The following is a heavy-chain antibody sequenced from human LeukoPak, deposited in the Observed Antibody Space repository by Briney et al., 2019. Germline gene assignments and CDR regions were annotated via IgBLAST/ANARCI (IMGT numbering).Heavy chain of an antibody. CDR2: ISTASHT. V-gene: IGHV3-13*01. CDR1: GFTLHSYD. Sequence: GRSLSVYCAVSGFTLHSYDMHWVREATGKGLERVSAISTASHTYYPGSVKGRRTISREKAKNSLYLQSNSQRAGDTAVCYCARATVTTGDFDFWGQGTLVTVSS. CDR3: ARATVTTGDFDF. D-gene: IGHD4-17*01. J-gene: IGHJ4*02.